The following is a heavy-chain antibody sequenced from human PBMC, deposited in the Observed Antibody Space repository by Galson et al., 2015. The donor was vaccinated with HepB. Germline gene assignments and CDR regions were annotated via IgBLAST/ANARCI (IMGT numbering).Heavy chain of an antibody. V-gene: IGHV1-2*02. J-gene: IGHJ1*01. CDR3: ARGTITGTTDGYFQH. Sequence: SVKVSCKASGYTFTGYCMHWVRQAPGQGLEWMGWINPNSGDTNYAQRFQGRVTMTRDTSINTAYMELRRLTSDDTAVYFCARGTITGTTDGYFQHWGQGTLVTVSS. CDR1: GYTFTGYC. D-gene: IGHD1-7*01. CDR2: INPNSGDT.